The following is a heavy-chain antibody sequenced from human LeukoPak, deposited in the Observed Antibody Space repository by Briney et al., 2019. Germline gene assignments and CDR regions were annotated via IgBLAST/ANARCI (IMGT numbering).Heavy chain of an antibody. CDR1: GFTFSDYY. Sequence: PGGSLRLSCAASGFTFSDYYMSWIRQAPGKGLEWVSYISSSSSYTNYADSVKGRFTISRDNAKNSLYLQMNSLRAEDTAVYYCAREVYSSGWSSFDYWGQGTLVTVSS. CDR3: AREVYSSGWSSFDY. J-gene: IGHJ4*02. CDR2: ISSSSSYT. V-gene: IGHV3-11*05. D-gene: IGHD6-19*01.